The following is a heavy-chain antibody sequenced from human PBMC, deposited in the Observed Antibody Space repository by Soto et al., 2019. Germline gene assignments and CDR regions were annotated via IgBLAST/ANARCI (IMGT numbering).Heavy chain of an antibody. CDR1: GFTFSTYA. CDR3: AKERSSGWSFDY. J-gene: IGHJ4*02. CDR2: ISGSGDST. V-gene: IGHV3-23*01. D-gene: IGHD6-19*01. Sequence: GGSLRLSCAASGFTFSTYAMNWVRQAPGKGLEWVSGISGSGDSTYYADSVKGRFTVSRDNSKNTLYLQMNSLRAEDTAVFYCAKERSSGWSFDYWGQGTLVTVSX.